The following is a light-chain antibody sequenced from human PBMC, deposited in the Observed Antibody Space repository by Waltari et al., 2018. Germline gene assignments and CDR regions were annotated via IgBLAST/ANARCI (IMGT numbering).Light chain of an antibody. CDR2: KAS. J-gene: IGKJ1*01. Sequence: DIQMTQSPSTLSASVGDRVTITCRASQKINSWLAWHQQKPGKAPKLLIYKASTLESGVPSRFSGSGSGTEYTLTISSLQPDDFATYYCLQYSGEPRTFGQGTKEEVK. CDR3: LQYSGEPRT. V-gene: IGKV1-5*03. CDR1: QKINSW.